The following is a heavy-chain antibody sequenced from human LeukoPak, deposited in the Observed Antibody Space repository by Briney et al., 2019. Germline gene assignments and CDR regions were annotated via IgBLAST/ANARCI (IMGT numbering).Heavy chain of an antibody. J-gene: IGHJ3*02. CDR3: AKGSGSYRRNAFDI. Sequence: GGSLRLSCAASGFTFSNYAMSWVRQAPGKGLEWVSAISGSGGSTYYADSLKGRFTISRDNSKNTLYLQMNSLRAEDTAVYYCAKGSGSYRRNAFDIWGQGTMVTVSS. D-gene: IGHD1-26*01. CDR1: GFTFSNYA. CDR2: ISGSGGST. V-gene: IGHV3-23*01.